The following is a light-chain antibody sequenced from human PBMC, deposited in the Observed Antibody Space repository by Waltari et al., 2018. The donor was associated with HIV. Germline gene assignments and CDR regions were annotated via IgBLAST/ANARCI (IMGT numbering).Light chain of an antibody. CDR3: AAWDDSLSGVV. CDR1: SSNIGSNY. J-gene: IGLJ2*01. Sequence: QSVLTQPPSASGPPGQRVTISCSGSSSNIGSNYVYWYQQLPGTAPKLLIYRNNQRPSWVPDRFSGSKSGTSASLAISGLRSEDEADYYCAAWDDSLSGVVFGGGTKLTVL. V-gene: IGLV1-47*01. CDR2: RNN.